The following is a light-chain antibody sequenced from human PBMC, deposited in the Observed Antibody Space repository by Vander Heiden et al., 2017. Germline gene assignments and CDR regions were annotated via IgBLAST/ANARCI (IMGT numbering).Light chain of an antibody. CDR3: SSSTSSSTYLV. CDR2: DVS. J-gene: IGLJ3*02. V-gene: IGLV2-14*01. Sequence: QSALTQPASVSGSPGQSITISCTGTSSDVGGYNYVSWYQQHPGKAPKLMIYDVSNRPSGVSNRFSGYKSGNTASPHISGLQAEDEADDYCSSSTSSSTYLVFGGGTKLTVL. CDR1: SSDVGGYNY.